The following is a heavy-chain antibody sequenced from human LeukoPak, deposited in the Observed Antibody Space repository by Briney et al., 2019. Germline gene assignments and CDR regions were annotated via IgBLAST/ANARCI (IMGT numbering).Heavy chain of an antibody. D-gene: IGHD6-13*01. CDR1: GGSFSGYY. J-gene: IGHJ5*02. V-gene: IGHV4-34*01. CDR3: ARRIAAEDFDL. CDR2: INHSGST. Sequence: SETLSLTCAVYGGSFSGYYWSWIRQPPGKGLEWIGEINHSGSTNYNPSLKSRVTISVDTSKNQFSLKLSSVTAADTAVYYCARRIAAEDFDLWGQGTLVTVYS.